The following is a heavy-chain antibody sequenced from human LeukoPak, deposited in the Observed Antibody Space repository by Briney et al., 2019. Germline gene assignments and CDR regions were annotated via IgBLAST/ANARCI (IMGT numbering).Heavy chain of an antibody. CDR2: IWYDGTNK. CDR3: ARQGGLGSYSAGSWFDP. CDR1: GFTFSSYG. V-gene: IGHV3-33*01. D-gene: IGHD1-26*01. J-gene: IGHJ5*02. Sequence: PGRSLRLSCAASGFTFSSYGMHWVRQAPGKGLEWVAVIWYDGTNKCYADSVKGRFTISRDNSKNTLYLQTNSLRAEDTAMYYCARQGGLGSYSAGSWFDPWGQGTLVTVSS.